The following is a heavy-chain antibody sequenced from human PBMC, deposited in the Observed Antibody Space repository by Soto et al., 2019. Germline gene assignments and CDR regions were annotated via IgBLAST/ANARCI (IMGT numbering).Heavy chain of an antibody. CDR1: GFNFGASW. J-gene: IGHJ4*02. V-gene: IGHV3-7*01. D-gene: IGHD3-10*01. CDR3: ARHPFYGAIDY. CDR2: IKQDGSEK. Sequence: EVQLMESGGGLVQPGGALRLSCAASGFNFGASWMAWARQAPGKGLEWVADIKQDGSEKDYVDSVKGRVTISRDDAKNSLYLQLHSLSAHHTAFYYCARHPFYGAIDYWGLGTLVTVSS.